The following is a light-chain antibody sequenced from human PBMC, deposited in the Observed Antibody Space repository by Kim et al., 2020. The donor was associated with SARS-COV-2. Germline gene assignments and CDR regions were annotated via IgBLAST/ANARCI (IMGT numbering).Light chain of an antibody. J-gene: IGKJ4*01. CDR2: DVF. V-gene: IGKV3-11*01. CDR1: MAIISF. CDR3: KQRRTRPLT. Sequence: LPPGGSATLSARTRMAIISFFAGYQQNLGQAPRLLVYDVFIRATGIPPRFSGSGSGTDFTLTINTLEPDDFAVYYCKQRRTRPLTFGGGTKVDIK.